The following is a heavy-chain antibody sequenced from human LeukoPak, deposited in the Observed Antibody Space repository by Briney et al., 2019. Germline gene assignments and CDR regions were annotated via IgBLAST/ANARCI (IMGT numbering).Heavy chain of an antibody. CDR2: ISGSGGST. V-gene: IGHV3-23*01. Sequence: GGSLRLSCAASGFTFSSYAMSWVRQAPGKGLEWVSAISGSGGSTYYADSVKGRFTISRDNSKNTLYLQMNSLRAEETAVYYCAKMDIVATYYFDYWGQGTLVTVSS. CDR1: GFTFSSYA. CDR3: AKMDIVATYYFDY. D-gene: IGHD2-2*03. J-gene: IGHJ4*02.